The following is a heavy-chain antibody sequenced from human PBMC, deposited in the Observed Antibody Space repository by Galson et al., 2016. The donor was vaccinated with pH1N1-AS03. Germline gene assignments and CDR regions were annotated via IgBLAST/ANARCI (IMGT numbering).Heavy chain of an antibody. D-gene: IGHD4-11*01. J-gene: IGHJ4*02. CDR3: ARARTTATKGAIGF. CDR1: GYTFTNYA. V-gene: IGHV7-4-1*02. Sequence: SVKVSCKASGYTFTNYALNWVRQAPGQGLEWMGWINPNTGNPMYAQGFTGRFVFSSERSVSTAYLQISSLKAEDTAVYYCARARTTATKGAIGFWGQGTLVTVSS. CDR2: INPNTGNP.